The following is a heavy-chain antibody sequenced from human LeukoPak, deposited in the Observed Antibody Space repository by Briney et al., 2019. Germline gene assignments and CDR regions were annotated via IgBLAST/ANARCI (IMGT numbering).Heavy chain of an antibody. CDR1: GGSISSGGYY. V-gene: IGHV4-30-2*01. D-gene: IGHD3-22*01. CDR3: ARVGKMAKSYYYDSSGYRAFDI. J-gene: IGHJ3*02. CDR2: IYHSGST. Sequence: SQTLSLTCTVSGGSISSGGYYWSWIRQPPGKGLEWIGYIYHSGSTYYNPSLRSRVTISVDTSKNQFSLKLSSVTAADAAVYYCARVGKMAKSYYYDSSGYRAFDIWGQGTMVTVSS.